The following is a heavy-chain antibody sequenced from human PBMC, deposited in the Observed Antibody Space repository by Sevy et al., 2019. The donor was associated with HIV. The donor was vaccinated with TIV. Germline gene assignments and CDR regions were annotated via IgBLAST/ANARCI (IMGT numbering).Heavy chain of an antibody. D-gene: IGHD1-1*01. CDR2: VYYTGST. V-gene: IGHV4-39*01. J-gene: IGHJ3*01. CDR1: GGSISSSSYY. CDR3: ARPNTLETLGHAFDV. Sequence: SETLSLTCTVSGGSISSSSYYWTWIRQPPGKGLEWIGSVYYTGSTYYKPSLKSRVTISADRSKNQFSLKLSSVTAADTAVYYCARPNTLETLGHAFDVWGHGTMVTVSS.